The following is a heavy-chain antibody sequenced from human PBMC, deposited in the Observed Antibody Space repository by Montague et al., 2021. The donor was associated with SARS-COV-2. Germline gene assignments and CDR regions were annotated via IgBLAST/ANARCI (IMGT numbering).Heavy chain of an antibody. CDR2: IYSTGST. CDR1: GGSISSRSHF. Sequence: SETLSLTCTVSGGSISSRSHFWSWIRQPPGKGLEWIGRIYSTGSTNYNPSLKSRVTISVDTSNNQFSLKLNSVTAADTAVYYCTRVLGVVLAAPIPTCFDPWGQGILVTVSS. V-gene: IGHV4-39*07. D-gene: IGHD2-15*01. CDR3: TRVLGVVLAAPIPTCFDP. J-gene: IGHJ5*02.